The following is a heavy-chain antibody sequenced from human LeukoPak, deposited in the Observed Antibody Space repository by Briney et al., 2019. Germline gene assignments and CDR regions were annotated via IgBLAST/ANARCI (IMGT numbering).Heavy chain of an antibody. CDR3: ARVGVRDPDAFDI. V-gene: IGHV1-2*02. Sequence: VASVKVSCKASGYTFTGYYMHWVRQAPGQGLEWMGWINPNSGGTNYAQKFQGRVTMTRDTSISTAYMELSRLRSDDTAVYYCARVGVRDPDAFDIWGQGTMVTVSS. CDR1: GYTFTGYY. CDR2: INPNSGGT. D-gene: IGHD3-10*02. J-gene: IGHJ3*02.